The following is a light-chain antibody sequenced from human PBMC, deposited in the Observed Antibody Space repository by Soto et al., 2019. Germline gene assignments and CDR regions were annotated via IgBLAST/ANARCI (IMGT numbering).Light chain of an antibody. CDR3: QNYNSDPPFT. CDR2: AAS. J-gene: IGKJ3*01. V-gene: IGKV1-27*01. Sequence: DIQMPQSPSSLSASVGDRVTITCRATQGISNYLAWYQQKPGKVPKLLIYAASTLQSGVPSRFSGSGSGTDFTLTISSLQPEDVATYYGQNYNSDPPFTVGPGTKVDIK. CDR1: QGISNY.